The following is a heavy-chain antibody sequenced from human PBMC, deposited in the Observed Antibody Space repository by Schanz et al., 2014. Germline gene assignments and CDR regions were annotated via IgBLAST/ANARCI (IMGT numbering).Heavy chain of an antibody. D-gene: IGHD3-10*01. Sequence: EVQVVESGGGLVQPGGSLRLSCTASGFNSDDYAMHWVRQAPGKGLEWVSNIPWNGAAIGYAGSVRGRLAISRDSAKNSLYHQMNSLRPEDTALYYCAKGSRSGSKDMGVWGKGTTVTVSS. CDR2: IPWNGAAI. CDR1: GFNSDDYA. J-gene: IGHJ6*03. CDR3: AKGSRSGSKDMGV. V-gene: IGHV3-9*02.